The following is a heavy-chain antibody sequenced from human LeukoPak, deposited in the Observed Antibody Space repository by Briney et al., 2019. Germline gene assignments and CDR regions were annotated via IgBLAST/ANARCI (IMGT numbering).Heavy chain of an antibody. CDR1: GYSISSGYY. V-gene: IGHV4-38-2*02. D-gene: IGHD6-19*01. J-gene: IGHJ4*02. CDR3: AREADRIAVAGYFDY. CDR2: INHSGST. Sequence: PSETLSLTCAVSGYSISSGYYWGWIRQPPGKGLEWIGSINHSGSTYYNPSLKSRVTISVDTSKNQFSLKLTSVTAADTAVYYCAREADRIAVAGYFDYWGQGTLVTVST.